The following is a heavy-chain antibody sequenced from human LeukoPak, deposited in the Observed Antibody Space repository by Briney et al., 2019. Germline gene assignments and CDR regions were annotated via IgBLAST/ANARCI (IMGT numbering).Heavy chain of an antibody. J-gene: IGHJ4*02. D-gene: IGHD3-22*01. CDR2: IYISGIT. CDR3: ATPGRYDSSGYYYRLFDD. CDR1: GGSISSYY. Sequence: PSETLSLTCTVSGGSISSYYWSWIRQPAGKGLEWIGRIYISGITNYNPSLKSRVTISVDTSKNQFSLKLSSVTAADTAVYYCATPGRYDSSGYYYRLFDDWGQGTLVTVSS. V-gene: IGHV4-4*07.